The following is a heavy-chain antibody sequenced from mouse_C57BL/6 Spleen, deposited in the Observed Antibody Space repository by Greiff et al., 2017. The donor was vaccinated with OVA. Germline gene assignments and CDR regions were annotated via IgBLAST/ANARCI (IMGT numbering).Heavy chain of an antibody. CDR3: ARGGYDGGNYFDY. V-gene: IGHV1-52*01. CDR2: IDPSDSET. D-gene: IGHD2-2*01. Sequence: VKLQQPGAELVRPGSSVKLSCKASGYTFTSYWMHWVKQRPIQGLEWIGNIDPSDSETHYNQKFKDKATLTVDKSSSTAYMQLSSLTSEDSAVYYCARGGYDGGNYFDYWGQGTTLTVSS. J-gene: IGHJ2*01. CDR1: GYTFTSYW.